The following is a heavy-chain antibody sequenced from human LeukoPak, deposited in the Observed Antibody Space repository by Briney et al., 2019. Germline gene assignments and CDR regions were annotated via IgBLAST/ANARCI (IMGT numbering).Heavy chain of an antibody. Sequence: SVKVSCKASGGTFSSYAISWMRQAPGQGLEWMGGIIPIFGTANYAQKFQGRVTITADESTSTAYMELSSLRSEDTAVYYCARDRAARGVGDQSDYWGQGTLVTVSS. D-gene: IGHD2-21*01. CDR2: IIPIFGTA. CDR1: GGTFSSYA. CDR3: ARDRAARGVGDQSDY. J-gene: IGHJ4*02. V-gene: IGHV1-69*13.